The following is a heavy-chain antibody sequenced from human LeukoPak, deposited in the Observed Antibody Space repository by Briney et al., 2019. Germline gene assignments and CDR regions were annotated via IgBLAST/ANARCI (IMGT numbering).Heavy chain of an antibody. CDR3: ARDWAAMVTRGPTIDY. Sequence: GGSLRLSCAASGFTFSSYSMNWVRQAPGKGLEWVSSISRSSSYIYYADSVKGRFTISRDNAKNSLYLQMNSLRAEDTAVYYCARDWAAMVTRGPTIDYWGQGTLVTVSS. CDR2: ISRSSSYI. V-gene: IGHV3-21*01. D-gene: IGHD5-18*01. CDR1: GFTFSSYS. J-gene: IGHJ4*02.